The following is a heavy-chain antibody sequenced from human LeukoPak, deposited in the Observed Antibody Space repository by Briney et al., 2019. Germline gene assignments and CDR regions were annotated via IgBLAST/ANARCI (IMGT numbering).Heavy chain of an antibody. Sequence: ASVKVSCKASGYTFTSYAMNWVRQAPGQGLEWMGWINTNTGNPTYAQGFTGRFVFSLDTSVSTAYPQISSLKAEDTAVYYCARDIYDSSGYYYSAPTMDLDYWGQGTLVTVSS. V-gene: IGHV7-4-1*02. J-gene: IGHJ4*02. CDR2: INTNTGNP. CDR3: ARDIYDSSGYYYSAPTMDLDY. D-gene: IGHD3-22*01. CDR1: GYTFTSYA.